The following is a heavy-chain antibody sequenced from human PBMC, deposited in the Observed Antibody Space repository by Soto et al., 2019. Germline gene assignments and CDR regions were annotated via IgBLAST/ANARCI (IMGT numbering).Heavy chain of an antibody. CDR2: ISYSGST. CDR3: ATMGTPATGLYFFDY. D-gene: IGHD2-15*01. CDR1: GGSISSGNYY. Sequence: QVQLQESGPGLVKPSQTLSLTRTVSGGSISSGNYYWSWIRQPPGKGLEWIGFISYSGSTYYSTSLKSRVTISVDTSKSQFSLNLSFVTAADTALYYCATMGTPATGLYFFDYWGQGSLVTVSS. J-gene: IGHJ4*02. V-gene: IGHV4-30-4*01.